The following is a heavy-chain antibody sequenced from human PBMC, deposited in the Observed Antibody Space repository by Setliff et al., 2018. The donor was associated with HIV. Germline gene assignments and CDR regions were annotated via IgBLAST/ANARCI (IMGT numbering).Heavy chain of an antibody. D-gene: IGHD3-3*01. J-gene: IGHJ3*02. V-gene: IGHV1-2*06. CDR2: INPNSGVT. CDR3: ARDRNDLWSGTLSGLHAVDI. CDR1: GYTFTGFY. Sequence: ASVKVSCKASGYTFTGFYIHWVRQAPGQGLEWMGRINPNSGVTNSAQKFQGRVTMTRDTSISPAYLELSRLRYDDTAVYYCARDRNDLWSGTLSGLHAVDIWGQGTMVTVSS.